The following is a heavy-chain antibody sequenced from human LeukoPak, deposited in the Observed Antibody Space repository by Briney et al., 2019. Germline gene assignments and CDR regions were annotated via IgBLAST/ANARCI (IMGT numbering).Heavy chain of an antibody. J-gene: IGHJ5*02. CDR2: IWYDGSNK. CDR1: GFTFSSYG. Sequence: GGSLRLSCAASGFTFSSYGMHWVRQAPGKGLEWVAVIWYDGSNKYYADSVKGRFTVSRDNSKNTLYLQMNSLRAEDTAVCYCAKDLVEMATITRGWFDPWGQGTLVTVSS. D-gene: IGHD5-24*01. CDR3: AKDLVEMATITRGWFDP. V-gene: IGHV3-33*06.